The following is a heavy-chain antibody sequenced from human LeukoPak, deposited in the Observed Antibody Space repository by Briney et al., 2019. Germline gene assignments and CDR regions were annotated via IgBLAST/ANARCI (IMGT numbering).Heavy chain of an antibody. Sequence: SGGPVRLSCGACGFAFSGYWMSWVHQAPGKVLEWVANIKADGSENHYVGSVKGRFTISRDNTKDSLYLQMNSLRDEDTAVYYCSAGPHFYYWGQGTLVTVSS. CDR1: GFAFSGYW. D-gene: IGHD1-14*01. V-gene: IGHV3-7*01. CDR2: IKADGSEN. J-gene: IGHJ4*02. CDR3: SAGPHFYY.